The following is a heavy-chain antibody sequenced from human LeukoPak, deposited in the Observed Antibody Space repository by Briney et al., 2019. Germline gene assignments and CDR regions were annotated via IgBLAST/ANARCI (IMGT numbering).Heavy chain of an antibody. CDR2: ISAYDGNT. J-gene: IGHJ5*02. Sequence: GASVKVSCKASGYTFTSYGISWVRQAPGQGLEWMGWISAYDGNTNYAQKLQGRGTMTTDTSTSTAYMELSSLRSEDTAVYYCARVRKRITMIVVTKAEGWFDPWGQGTLVTVSS. CDR3: ARVRKRITMIVVTKAEGWFDP. CDR1: GYTFTSYG. V-gene: IGHV1-18*01. D-gene: IGHD3-22*01.